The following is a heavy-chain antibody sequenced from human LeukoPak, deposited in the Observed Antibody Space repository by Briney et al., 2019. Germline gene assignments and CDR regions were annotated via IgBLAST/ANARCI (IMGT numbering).Heavy chain of an antibody. Sequence: SVKVSCKASGGAFSSYAVSWLRLAPGQGLEWMGGFIPIAATANYAPKFQGRVTITTDESTRTAYMELSSLGSEDTAVYYCARGPRGGYNLMPYYFDYWGQGTLVTVSS. CDR2: FIPIAATA. D-gene: IGHD5-24*01. CDR1: GGAFSSYA. CDR3: ARGPRGGYNLMPYYFDY. J-gene: IGHJ4*02. V-gene: IGHV1-69*05.